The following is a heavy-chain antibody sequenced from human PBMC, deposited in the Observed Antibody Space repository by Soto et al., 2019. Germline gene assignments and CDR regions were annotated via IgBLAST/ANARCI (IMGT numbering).Heavy chain of an antibody. V-gene: IGHV4-59*01. CDR2: IYYNGST. D-gene: IGHD5-12*01. J-gene: IGHJ6*02. CDR3: ARDRPARASGYPLSPPYYDDGMDV. CDR1: GGSISSYC. Sequence: QVQLQESAPGLVKPPETLSLTCTVSGGSISSYCWSWIRQPPGKGMEWIGYIYYNGSTNYNPSLKSRVTISVDTSKNQFSLKLSSVTAADTAVYYCARDRPARASGYPLSPPYYDDGMDVWGQGTTVNVSS.